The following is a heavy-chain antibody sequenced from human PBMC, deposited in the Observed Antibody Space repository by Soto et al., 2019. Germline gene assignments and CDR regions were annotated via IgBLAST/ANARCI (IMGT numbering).Heavy chain of an antibody. J-gene: IGHJ4*02. Sequence: GASVKVSCKASGYTFTIYGIIWVRQAPGQGLEWMGWISAYNGNTNYAQKLQGRVTMTTDTSTSTAYMELRSLRSDDTAVYYCARDTRSTTVTTTDYWGQGTLVTVSS. D-gene: IGHD4-17*01. CDR2: ISAYNGNT. V-gene: IGHV1-18*01. CDR3: ARDTRSTTVTTTDY. CDR1: GYTFTIYG.